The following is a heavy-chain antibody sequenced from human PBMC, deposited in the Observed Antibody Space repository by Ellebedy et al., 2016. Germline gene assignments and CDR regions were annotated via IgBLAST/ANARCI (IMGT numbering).Heavy chain of an antibody. J-gene: IGHJ3*02. Sequence: GGSLRLXXAASGFTFSSYGMHWVRQAPGKGLEWVAVISYDGSNKYYADSVKGRFTISRDNSKNTLYLQMNSLRAEDTAVYYCAKDNKRAIVATMGLDAFDIWGQGTMVTVSS. CDR2: ISYDGSNK. CDR3: AKDNKRAIVATMGLDAFDI. V-gene: IGHV3-30*18. CDR1: GFTFSSYG. D-gene: IGHD5-12*01.